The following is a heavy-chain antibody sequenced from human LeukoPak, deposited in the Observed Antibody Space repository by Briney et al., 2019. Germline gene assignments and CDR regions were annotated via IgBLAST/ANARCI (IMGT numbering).Heavy chain of an antibody. CDR3: AHTVLLWFGELFRDAFDI. CDR1: GFSRRTSGVG. CDR2: SYWDDDK. V-gene: IGHV2-5*02. Sequence: SGPTLVNPTPALTLTCTFSGFSRRTSGVGVGWIRQPPVKALEWLALSYWDDDKRYIPSLKSRLTITEDTSKNQVVLTMTNMGPVDTATYYCAHTVLLWFGELFRDAFDIWGQGTMVTVSS. J-gene: IGHJ3*02. D-gene: IGHD3-10*01.